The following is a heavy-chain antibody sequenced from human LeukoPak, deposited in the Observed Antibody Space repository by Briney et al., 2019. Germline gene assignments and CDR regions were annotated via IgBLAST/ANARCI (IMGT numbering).Heavy chain of an antibody. Sequence: PGTSLRLSCATSGLTFTSHGFHWVRQAAGKGLEWVAFIRNDGSDTYHANSVKGRFSISRDNSKNTVYLHMNSLRAEDTAVYYCAKDKGDIVVVEVAVMFDPYFDYWGQGVLVTVSS. D-gene: IGHD2-15*01. CDR3: AKDKGDIVVVEVAVMFDPYFDY. J-gene: IGHJ4*02. V-gene: IGHV3-30*02. CDR1: GLTFTSHG. CDR2: IRNDGSDT.